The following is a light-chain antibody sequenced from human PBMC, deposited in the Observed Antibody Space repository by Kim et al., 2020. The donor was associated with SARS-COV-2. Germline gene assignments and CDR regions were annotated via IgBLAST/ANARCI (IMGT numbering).Light chain of an antibody. J-gene: IGKJ2*01. CDR2: GAS. CDR3: QHYDTWPPET. V-gene: IGKV3-15*01. Sequence: EILMTQSPATLSVSPGETATLSCRDSQSVTDNLAWYQQKPGQAPRLLIYGASTRATGIPARFSGSGSGTDFTLIISSLQSEDFALYYCQHYDTWPPETFGQGTKLEI. CDR1: QSVTDN.